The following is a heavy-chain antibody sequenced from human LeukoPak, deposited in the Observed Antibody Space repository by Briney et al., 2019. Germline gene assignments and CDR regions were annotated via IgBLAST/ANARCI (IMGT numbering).Heavy chain of an antibody. J-gene: IGHJ4*02. CDR1: GYTFTSYG. CDR2: ISAYYGNT. D-gene: IGHD3-3*01. Sequence: GASVKVSCKASGYTFTSYGISWVRQAPGQGLEWMGWISAYYGNTNYAQKLQGRVTMTTDTSTSTAYMELRSLRSDDTAVYYCARATAGPFWSGYSTGPFDYWGQGTLVTVSS. V-gene: IGHV1-18*01. CDR3: ARATAGPFWSGYSTGPFDY.